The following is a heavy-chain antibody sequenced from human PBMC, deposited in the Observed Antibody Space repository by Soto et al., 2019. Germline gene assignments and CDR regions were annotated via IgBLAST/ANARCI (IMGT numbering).Heavy chain of an antibody. V-gene: IGHV3-11*01. CDR3: ARVAAQQLGDWFDP. Sequence: GGSLRLSCAASGFTFSDYYMSWIRQAPGKGLEWVSYISSSGSTIYYADSVKGRFTISRDNAKNSLYLQMNSLRAEDTAVYYCARVAAQQLGDWFDPWGQGTLVTVSS. D-gene: IGHD6-13*01. J-gene: IGHJ5*02. CDR1: GFTFSDYY. CDR2: ISSSGSTI.